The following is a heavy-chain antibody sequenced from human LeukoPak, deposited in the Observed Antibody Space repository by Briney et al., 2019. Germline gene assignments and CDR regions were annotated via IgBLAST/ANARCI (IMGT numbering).Heavy chain of an antibody. CDR2: ISYDGSNK. D-gene: IGHD3-22*01. CDR3: AKFVGYYYDSSGYYYDPAFDY. CDR1: GFTFSSYA. Sequence: GGSLRLSRAASGFTFSSYAMHWVRQAPGKGLEWVAVISYDGSNKYYADSVKGRFTISRDNSKNTLYLQMNSLRAEDTAVYYCAKFVGYYYDSSGYYYDPAFDYWGQGTLVTVSS. V-gene: IGHV3-30-3*02. J-gene: IGHJ4*02.